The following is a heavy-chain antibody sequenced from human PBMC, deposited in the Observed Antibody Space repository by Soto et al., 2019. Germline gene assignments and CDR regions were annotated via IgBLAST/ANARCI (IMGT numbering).Heavy chain of an antibody. CDR3: AIEGGESSDGLSCFHS. V-gene: IGHV4-30-4*01. D-gene: IGHD3-16*01. J-gene: IGHJ4*02. Sequence: QVQLQESGPGLVKPSQTLSLTCTVSGGSTSSDHYWSWIRQPPGNGLEWIGHIYYSGSTDYNPSLRIRLALSINTSKNQFSQKLSYVTDADTAVYFCAIEGGESSDGLSCFHSWGQGSLVTVSS. CDR1: GGSTSSDHY. CDR2: IYYSGST.